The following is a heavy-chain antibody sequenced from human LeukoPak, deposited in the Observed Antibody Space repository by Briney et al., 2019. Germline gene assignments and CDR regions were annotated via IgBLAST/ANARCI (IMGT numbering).Heavy chain of an antibody. V-gene: IGHV3-48*04. CDR3: ARVRYDSGWYDY. Sequence: GGSLRLSCAGSGFTFSAYAMAWVRQVSGKGLECVSHITTGGSSTFYADSVKGRFTISRDNAKNSLYLQMNSLRAEDAAVYYCARVRYDSGWYDYWGQGALVTVSS. D-gene: IGHD6-19*01. J-gene: IGHJ4*02. CDR2: ITTGGSST. CDR1: GFTFSAYA.